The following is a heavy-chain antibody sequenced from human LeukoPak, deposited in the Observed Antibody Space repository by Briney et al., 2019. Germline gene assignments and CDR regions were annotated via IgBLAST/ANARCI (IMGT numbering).Heavy chain of an antibody. V-gene: IGHV4-34*01. CDR3: ARNPEWLFHYFDY. D-gene: IGHD3-3*01. CDR2: INHSGST. J-gene: IGHJ4*02. Sequence: SETLSLTCAVYGGSSSGYYWSWIRQPPGKGLEWIGEINHSGSTNYNPSLKSRVTISVDTSKNQFSLKLSSVTAADTAVYYCARNPEWLFHYFDYWGQGTLVTLSS. CDR1: GGSSSGYY.